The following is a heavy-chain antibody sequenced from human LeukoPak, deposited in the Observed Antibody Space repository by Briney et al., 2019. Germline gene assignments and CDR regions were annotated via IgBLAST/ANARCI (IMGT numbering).Heavy chain of an antibody. Sequence: GGSLRLSCAASGFTFSSYGMHWVRQAPGKGLEWVAVISYDGSNKYYADSVKGRFTISRDNSKNTLYLQMNSLRAEDTAVYYCAKGSYYYDGERDAFDIWGQGTMVTVSS. J-gene: IGHJ3*02. CDR1: GFTFSSYG. D-gene: IGHD3-22*01. CDR3: AKGSYYYDGERDAFDI. V-gene: IGHV3-30*18. CDR2: ISYDGSNK.